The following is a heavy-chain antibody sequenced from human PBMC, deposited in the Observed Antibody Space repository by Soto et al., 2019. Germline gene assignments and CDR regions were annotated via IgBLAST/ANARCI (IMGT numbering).Heavy chain of an antibody. Sequence: SETLSLTCAVYGGSFSGYYWSWIRQPPGKGLEWIGEINHSGSTNYNPSLKSRVTISVDTSKNQFSLKLSSVTAADTAVYYCARTYYYGSGRLPYYFDYWGQGTLVTVSS. D-gene: IGHD3-10*01. CDR2: INHSGST. V-gene: IGHV4-34*01. CDR3: ARTYYYGSGRLPYYFDY. CDR1: GGSFSGYY. J-gene: IGHJ4*02.